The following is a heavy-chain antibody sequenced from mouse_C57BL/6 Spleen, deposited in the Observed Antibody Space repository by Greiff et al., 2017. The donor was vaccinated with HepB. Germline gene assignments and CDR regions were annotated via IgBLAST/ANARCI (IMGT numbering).Heavy chain of an antibody. J-gene: IGHJ4*01. CDR1: GYTFTSYW. CDR3: ARSDYGSSSYYAMDY. CDR2: IDPNSGGT. V-gene: IGHV1-72*01. Sequence: VQLQQPGAELVKPGASVKLSCKASGYTFTSYWMHWVKQRPGRGFEWIGRIDPNSGGTKYNEKFKSKATLTVDKPSSTAYMQLSSLTSEDSAVYYCARSDYGSSSYYAMDYWGQGTSVTVSS. D-gene: IGHD1-1*01.